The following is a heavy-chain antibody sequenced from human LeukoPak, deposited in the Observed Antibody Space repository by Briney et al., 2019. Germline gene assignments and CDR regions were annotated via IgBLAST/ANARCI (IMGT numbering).Heavy chain of an antibody. J-gene: IGHJ4*02. D-gene: IGHD6-19*01. CDR2: ITDNYNT. CDR1: GIMFSDSA. Sequence: GGSLRLSCAASGIMFSDSAMYWVRQAPGGGLECVAVITDNYNTYYGDSVKGRFTVSRDNSKKTLYLQMNSLRVDDTALYHCVKGACSSGCSGNYWGQGTRVIVSS. CDR3: VKGACSSGCSGNY. V-gene: IGHV3-23*01.